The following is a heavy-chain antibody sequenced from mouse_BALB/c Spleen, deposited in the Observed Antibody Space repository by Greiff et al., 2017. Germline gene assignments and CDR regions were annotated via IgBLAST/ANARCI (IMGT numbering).Heavy chain of an antibody. J-gene: IGHJ4*01. CDR3: TRYLYAMDY. Sequence: EVKVEESGGGLVQPGGSMKLSCVASGFTFSSYWMSWVRQSPEKGLEWVAEIRLKSDNYATHYAESVKGKFTISRDDSKSRLYLQMNSLRAEDTGIYYCTRYLYAMDYWGQGTSVTVSS. CDR2: IRLKSDNYAT. D-gene: IGHD5-1*01. V-gene: IGHV6-6*02. CDR1: GFTFSSYW.